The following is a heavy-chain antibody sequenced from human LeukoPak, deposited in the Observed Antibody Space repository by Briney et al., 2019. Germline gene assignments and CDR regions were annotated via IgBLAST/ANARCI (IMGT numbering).Heavy chain of an antibody. Sequence: GGSLRLSCAASGFAFSTYAMSWVRQAPGKGLEWVSAINGRGDNTYYADFVKGRFTISRDNSKSTVFLQMNSLRTEDTAVYYCAKDRVSPGFNLFDPWGQGTLVTVSS. V-gene: IGHV3-23*01. CDR1: GFAFSTYA. CDR3: AKDRVSPGFNLFDP. CDR2: INGRGDNT. D-gene: IGHD3-16*01. J-gene: IGHJ5*02.